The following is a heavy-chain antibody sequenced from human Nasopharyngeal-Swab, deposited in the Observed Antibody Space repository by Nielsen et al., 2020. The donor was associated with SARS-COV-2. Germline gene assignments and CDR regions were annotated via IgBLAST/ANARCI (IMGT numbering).Heavy chain of an antibody. D-gene: IGHD5-18*01. J-gene: IGHJ4*02. CDR3: ARPRRGCSYGYFDY. CDR2: INPNSGGT. V-gene: IGHV1-2*06. Sequence: VKVSCKASGYTFTGYYMHWVRQAPGQGLEWMGRINPNSGGTNYAQKFQGRVTMTRDTSISTAYMELSRLRSDDTAVYYCARPRRGCSYGYFDYWGQGTLVTVSS. CDR1: GYTFTGYY.